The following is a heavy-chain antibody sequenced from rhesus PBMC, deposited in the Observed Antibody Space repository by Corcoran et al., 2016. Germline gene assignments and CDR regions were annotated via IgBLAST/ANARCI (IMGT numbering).Heavy chain of an antibody. CDR2: LTYSGST. Sequence: QVQLQESGPGLVKPSETLSLTCAVSGGSISSGYYYWSWIRQPPGKGLEWIWYLTYSGSTSYNPARKSRVTISRETAKNQFSLKLSSVTAADTAVYYCAREGFRIQQKYYYGLDSWGQGVVVTVSS. J-gene: IGHJ6*01. D-gene: IGHD4-23*01. CDR1: GGSISSGYYY. CDR3: AREGFRIQQKYYYGLDS. V-gene: IGHV4-122*02.